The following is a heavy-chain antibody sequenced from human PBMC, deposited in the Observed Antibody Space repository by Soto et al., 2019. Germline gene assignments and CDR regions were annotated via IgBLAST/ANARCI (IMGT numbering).Heavy chain of an antibody. D-gene: IGHD6-13*01. Sequence: ASVKVSCKVSGYTLTELSMHWVRQAPGKGLEWMGGFDPEDGETIYAQKFQGRVTMTEDTSTDTAYMELSSLRSEDTAVYYCATYRDPHSNIWPYHYYGMDVWGQGTTVTVSS. J-gene: IGHJ6*02. CDR1: GYTLTELS. V-gene: IGHV1-24*01. CDR3: ATYRDPHSNIWPYHYYGMDV. CDR2: FDPEDGET.